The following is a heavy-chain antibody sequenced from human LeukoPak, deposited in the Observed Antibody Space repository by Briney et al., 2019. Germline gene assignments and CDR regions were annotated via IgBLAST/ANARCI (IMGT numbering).Heavy chain of an antibody. CDR3: ARGLYRDIVVVTAPPGFDY. J-gene: IGHJ4*02. CDR2: INHSGST. V-gene: IGHV4-34*01. Sequence: SETLSLTCAVYGGSFSGYYWSWIRQPPAKGLEWIGEINHSGSTNYNPSLKSRVTISVDTSKNQFSLKPSSVTAADTAVYYCARGLYRDIVVVTAPPGFDYWGQGTLVTVSS. CDR1: GGSFSGYY. D-gene: IGHD2-21*02.